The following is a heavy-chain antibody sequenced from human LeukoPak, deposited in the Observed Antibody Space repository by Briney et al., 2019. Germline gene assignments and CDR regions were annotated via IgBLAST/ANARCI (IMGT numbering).Heavy chain of an antibody. J-gene: IGHJ4*02. V-gene: IGHV1-18*04. D-gene: IGHD3-10*01. CDR1: GYTFSSYG. CDR3: ASDFGSGSFFAY. CDR2: ISAYNGDT. Sequence: GASVKVSCKASGYTFSSYGFNWVRQAPGQGLEWMGWISAYNGDTNYAQKFQGRVTMTTDTSTSTAYMELRSLRSDDTAVYYCASDFGSGSFFAYWGQGTLVTVSS.